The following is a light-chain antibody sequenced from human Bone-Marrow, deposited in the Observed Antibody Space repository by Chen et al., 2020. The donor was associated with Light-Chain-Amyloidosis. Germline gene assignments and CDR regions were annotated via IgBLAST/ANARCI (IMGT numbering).Light chain of an antibody. J-gene: IGLJ3*02. Sequence: QSALTQPPSLSAAPGQNVTISCSGSSSNIGKNYVSWYQQLPGTAPKLLIYDSNKRPSGIPDQFSGTQSRTSAALGITGLQTGDEADYYCGAWDISLSGRVFGGGTRLTVL. CDR1: SSNIGKNY. V-gene: IGLV1-51*01. CDR2: DSN. CDR3: GAWDISLSGRV.